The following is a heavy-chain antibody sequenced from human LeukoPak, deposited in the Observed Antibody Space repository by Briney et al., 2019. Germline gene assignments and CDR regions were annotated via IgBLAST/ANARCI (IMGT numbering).Heavy chain of an antibody. J-gene: IGHJ3*02. Sequence: PSETLSLTCTVSGGSISSSSYYWGWIRQPPGKGLEWIGSIYYSGSTYYNPSLKSRVTISVDASKNQFSLKLSSVAAADTAVYYCARLFLILVVPAANERAFDIWGQGTMVTVSS. CDR3: ARLFLILVVPAANERAFDI. V-gene: IGHV4-39*01. CDR2: IYYSGST. D-gene: IGHD2-2*01. CDR1: GGSISSSSYY.